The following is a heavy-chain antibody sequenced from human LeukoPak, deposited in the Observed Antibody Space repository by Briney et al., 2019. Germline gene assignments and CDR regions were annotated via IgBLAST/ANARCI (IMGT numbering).Heavy chain of an antibody. J-gene: IGHJ4*02. CDR1: GDSVSINSAA. V-gene: IGHV6-1*01. Sequence: PALSLTFAFSGDSVSINSAAWNWIRQSPSRGLKWLGRTYYRSKWYNDYAVSVKSRITINPDTSKNQFSLQLNSVTPEDTAVYYCARDQAVAGNYYFDYWGQGTLVTVSS. D-gene: IGHD6-19*01. CDR3: ARDQAVAGNYYFDY. CDR2: TYYRSKWYN.